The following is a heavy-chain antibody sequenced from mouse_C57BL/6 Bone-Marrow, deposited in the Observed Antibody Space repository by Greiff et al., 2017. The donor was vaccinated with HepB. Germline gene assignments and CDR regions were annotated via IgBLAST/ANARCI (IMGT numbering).Heavy chain of an antibody. CDR3: ARYYVSSFYYFDY. Sequence: EVMLVESGGGLVKPGGSLKLSCAASGFTFSSYAMSWVRQTPEKRLEWVATISDGGSYTYYPDNVKGRFTLSRDNDKNNLYLQMSHLTSEDTAMYYCARYYVSSFYYFDYWGQGTTLTGSS. D-gene: IGHD1-1*01. CDR2: ISDGGSYT. CDR1: GFTFSSYA. J-gene: IGHJ2*01. V-gene: IGHV5-4*03.